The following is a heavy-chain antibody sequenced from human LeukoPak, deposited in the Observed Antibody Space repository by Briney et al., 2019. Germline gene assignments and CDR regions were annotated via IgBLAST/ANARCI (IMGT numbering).Heavy chain of an antibody. V-gene: IGHV3-7*01. D-gene: IGHD1-26*01. CDR1: GFIFSSCP. CDR3: ARDTRTFDY. CDR2: IKQDGSEK. Sequence: GGSLRLSCAASGFIFSSCPMTWVRQPPGKGLEWVANIKQDGSEKYYVDSVKGRFTISRDNAKNSLFLQMNSLRAEDTAVYYCARDTRTFDYWGQGTLVTVSS. J-gene: IGHJ4*02.